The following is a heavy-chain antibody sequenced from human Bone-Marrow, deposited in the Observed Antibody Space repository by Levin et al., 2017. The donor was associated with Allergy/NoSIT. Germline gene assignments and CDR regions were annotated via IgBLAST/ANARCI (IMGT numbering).Heavy chain of an antibody. CDR3: TTETFYYGSSGSLNDAFDI. J-gene: IGHJ3*02. Sequence: GGSLRLSCAVSGFTFSNAWMSWVRQAPGKGLEWVGRIKSNPDGGTTEYAAPVKGRFSISRDDSKNTLYVQMNSLKTEDTAVYYCTTETFYYGSSGSLNDAFDIWGQGTMVTVSS. V-gene: IGHV3-15*01. D-gene: IGHD3-22*01. CDR1: GFTFSNAW. CDR2: IKSNPDGGTT.